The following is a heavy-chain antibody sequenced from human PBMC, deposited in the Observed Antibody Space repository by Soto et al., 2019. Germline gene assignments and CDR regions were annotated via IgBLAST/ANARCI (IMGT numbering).Heavy chain of an antibody. CDR1: RFSFGRSP. Sequence: GGSLRLSCAASRFSFGRSPMSLVRPAPGKGLEWVSSISSSAARTYYPDSVRGRFTISRDNSKNTLSLQMNSLRAEDTAVYYCAKTLGLVDPFDYWGQGTLVTVSS. CDR2: ISSSAART. CDR3: AKTLGLVDPFDY. D-gene: IGHD2-8*02. V-gene: IGHV3-23*01. J-gene: IGHJ4*02.